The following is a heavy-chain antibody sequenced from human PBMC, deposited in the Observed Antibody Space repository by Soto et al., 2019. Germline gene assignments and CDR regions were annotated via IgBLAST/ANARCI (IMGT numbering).Heavy chain of an antibody. D-gene: IGHD3-10*01. V-gene: IGHV3-30*18. CDR3: AKDRPPYGSGTHPGDP. J-gene: IGHJ5*02. CDR2: ISYDGSNK. CDR1: GFTFSSYG. Sequence: GGSLRLSCAASGFTFSSYGMHWVRQAPGKGLEWVAVISYDGSNKYYADSVKGRFTISRDNSKNTLYLQMNGLRAEDTAVYYCAKDRPPYGSGTHPGDPWGQGTLVTVSS.